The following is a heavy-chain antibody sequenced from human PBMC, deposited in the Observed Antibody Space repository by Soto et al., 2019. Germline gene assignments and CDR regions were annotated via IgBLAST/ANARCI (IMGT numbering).Heavy chain of an antibody. D-gene: IGHD3-3*01. CDR3: AREPIFGVELYYFDY. CDR2: IYHSGST. V-gene: IGHV4-4*02. J-gene: IGHJ4*02. CDR1: GGSISSSNW. Sequence: SETLSLTCAVSGGSISSSNWWSWVRQPPGKGLEWIGEIYHSGSTNYNPSLKSRVTISVDKSKNQFSLKLSSVTAADTAVYYCAREPIFGVELYYFDYWGQGTLVTVSS.